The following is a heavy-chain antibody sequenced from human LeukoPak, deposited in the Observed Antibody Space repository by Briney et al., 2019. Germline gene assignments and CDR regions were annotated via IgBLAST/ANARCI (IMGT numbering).Heavy chain of an antibody. Sequence: GGSLRLSCAASGFTFSSYEMTWVRQAPGKGLEWVAFIRLDGSNKYYADSVRGRFTISRDNSKNTLYLQMNSLRAEDTALYYCAKPHFDYWGQGTLVTVSS. CDR2: IRLDGSNK. J-gene: IGHJ4*02. V-gene: IGHV3-30*02. CDR3: AKPHFDY. CDR1: GFTFSSYE.